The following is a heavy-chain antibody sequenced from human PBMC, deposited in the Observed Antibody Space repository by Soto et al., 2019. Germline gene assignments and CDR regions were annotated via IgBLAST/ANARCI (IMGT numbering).Heavy chain of an antibody. CDR2: TYYRSKWYN. D-gene: IGHD3-9*01. V-gene: IGHV6-1*01. Sequence: SQTLSLTCAISGDSVSSNNAAWNWIRQSPSRGLEWLGRTYYRSKWYNDYAVSVKSRITINPDTSKNQFSLQLNSVTPEDTAVYYCARDQVYDILTGYYNFDYWGQGTLVTVSS. CDR1: GDSVSSNNAA. J-gene: IGHJ4*02. CDR3: ARDQVYDILTGYYNFDY.